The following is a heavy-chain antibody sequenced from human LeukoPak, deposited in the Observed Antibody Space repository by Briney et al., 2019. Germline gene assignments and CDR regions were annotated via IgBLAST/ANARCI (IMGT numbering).Heavy chain of an antibody. CDR3: AKDHHVLPDL. D-gene: IGHD3-10*01. V-gene: IGHV3-23*01. CDR1: GFTFSSYA. J-gene: IGHJ5*02. Sequence: GGSLRLSCAASGFTFSSYAMTWDRQAPGKGLEWVSLISGSGGSTYYADSVKGRFTISRDNSKNTLYLQMNSLRAEDTAVYYCAKDHHVLPDLWGQGTLVTVSS. CDR2: ISGSGGST.